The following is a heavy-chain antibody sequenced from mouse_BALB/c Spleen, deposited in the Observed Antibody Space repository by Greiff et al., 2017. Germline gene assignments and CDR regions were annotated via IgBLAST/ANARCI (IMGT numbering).Heavy chain of an antibody. V-gene: IGHV2-6-7*01. D-gene: IGHD2-4*01. Sequence: VKLMESGPGLVAPSQSLSITCTVSGFSLTGYGVNWVRQPPGKGLEWLGMIWGDGSTDYNSALKSRLSISKDNSKSQVFLKMNSLQTDDTARYYCARGEGDYDDDPFAYWGQGTLVTVSA. CDR1: GFSLTGYG. CDR2: IWGDGST. J-gene: IGHJ3*01. CDR3: ARGEGDYDDDPFAY.